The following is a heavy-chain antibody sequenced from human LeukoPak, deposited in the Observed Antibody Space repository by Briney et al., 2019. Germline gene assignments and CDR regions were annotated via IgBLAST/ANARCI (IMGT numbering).Heavy chain of an antibody. V-gene: IGHV3-64*01. Sequence: GGSLRLSCAASGFTFSSYAMHWVRQVPGKGLEYVSAISSNGGSTYYANSVKGRFTISRDNSKNTLYLQMGSLRAEDMAVYYCARGYDFWSGYWSHSDYWGQGTLVTVSS. CDR1: GFTFSSYA. CDR3: ARGYDFWSGYWSHSDY. CDR2: ISSNGGST. D-gene: IGHD3-3*01. J-gene: IGHJ4*02.